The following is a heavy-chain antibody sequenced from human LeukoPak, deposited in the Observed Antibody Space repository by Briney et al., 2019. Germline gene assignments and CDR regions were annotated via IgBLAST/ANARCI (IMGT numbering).Heavy chain of an antibody. D-gene: IGHD4-17*01. V-gene: IGHV4-39*01. J-gene: IGHJ4*02. Sequence: TSETLSLTCTVSGGSISSSSYYWGWIRQPPGKGLEWIGSIYYSGSTYYDPSLKSRVTISVDTSKNQFSLKLSSVTAADTAVYYCARVGTTVTDYFDYRGQGTLVTVSS. CDR3: ARVGTTVTDYFDY. CDR2: IYYSGST. CDR1: GGSISSSSYY.